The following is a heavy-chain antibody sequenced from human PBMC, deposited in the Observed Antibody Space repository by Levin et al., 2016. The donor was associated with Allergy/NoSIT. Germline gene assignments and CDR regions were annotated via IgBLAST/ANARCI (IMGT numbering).Heavy chain of an antibody. J-gene: IGHJ6*02. CDR2: ISYDGSNK. D-gene: IGHD2-2*01. CDR3: GIVVVPAAMGRYYGMDV. CDR1: GFTFSSYG. V-gene: IGHV3-30*03. Sequence: GESLKISCAASGFTFSSYGMHWVRQAPGKGLEWVAVISYDGSNKYYADSVKGRFTISRDNSKNTLYLQMNSLRAEDTAVYYCGIVVVPAAMGRYYGMDVWGQGTTVTVSS.